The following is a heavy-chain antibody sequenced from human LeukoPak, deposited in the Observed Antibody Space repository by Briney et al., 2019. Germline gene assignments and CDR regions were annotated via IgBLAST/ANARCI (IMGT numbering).Heavy chain of an antibody. D-gene: IGHD1-20*01. Sequence: GGSLRLSCAASELHAMTWVRQGPGKGLEWISYISNSDGTTYYAESVQGRFSASRDNAKNSLYLEMNSLRAEDTAVYYCARASYSWNWGQETLVTVSS. CDR1: ELHA. V-gene: IGHV3-11*01. CDR3: ARASYSWN. CDR2: ISNSDGTT. J-gene: IGHJ4*02.